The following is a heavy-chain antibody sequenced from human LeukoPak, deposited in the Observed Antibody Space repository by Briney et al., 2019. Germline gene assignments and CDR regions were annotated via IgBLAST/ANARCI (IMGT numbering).Heavy chain of an antibody. Sequence: PGGSLRLSCAASGFTFSNAWMSWVRQAPGKGLEWVGRIKSKTDGGTTDYPAPVKGRFTISRDDSKNTLYLQMNSLKTEDTAVYYCTTDRGYCSSTSCHSPFDPWGQGTLVTVSS. V-gene: IGHV3-15*01. CDR2: IKSKTDGGTT. CDR1: GFTFSNAW. J-gene: IGHJ5*02. CDR3: TTDRGYCSSTSCHSPFDP. D-gene: IGHD2-2*01.